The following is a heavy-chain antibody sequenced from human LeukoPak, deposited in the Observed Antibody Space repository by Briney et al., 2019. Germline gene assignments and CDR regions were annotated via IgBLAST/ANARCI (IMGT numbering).Heavy chain of an antibody. V-gene: IGHV3-23*01. CDR3: AKDQHESYGHYYRDFDY. Sequence: GGSLRLSCAASGFTFAQHAMSWVRQAPGQRLEWVSVIADDGGRTYYTDSVKGRFTISRDNSQDTLYLQMSGLRAEDTAVYYCAKDQHESYGHYYRDFDYWGQGTLVTVSS. J-gene: IGHJ4*02. D-gene: IGHD3-22*01. CDR1: GFTFAQHA. CDR2: IADDGGRT.